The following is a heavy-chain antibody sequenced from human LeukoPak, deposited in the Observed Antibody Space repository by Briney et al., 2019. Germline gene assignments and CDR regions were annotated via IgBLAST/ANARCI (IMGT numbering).Heavy chain of an antibody. CDR1: GFTFSSYS. D-gene: IGHD5-24*01. CDR2: ISSSSSYI. V-gene: IGHV3-21*01. CDR3: AREKAKDGYNFGHDAFDI. J-gene: IGHJ3*02. Sequence: GGSLRLSCAASGFTFSSYSMNWVRQAPGKGLEWVSSISSSSSYIYYADSVKGRFTISRDNAENSLYLQMNSPRAEDTAVYYCAREKAKDGYNFGHDAFDIWGQGTMVTVSS.